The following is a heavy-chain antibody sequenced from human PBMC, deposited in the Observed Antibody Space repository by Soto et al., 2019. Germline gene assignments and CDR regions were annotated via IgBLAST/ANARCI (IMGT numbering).Heavy chain of an antibody. J-gene: IGHJ3*02. V-gene: IGHV3-30-3*02. CDR2: ISYDGSNK. CDR1: GFTFSSYA. D-gene: IGHD6-13*01. CDR3: AKNPAGTGAFDI. Sequence: GGSLRLSCAASGFTFSSYAMHWVRQAPGKGLEWVAVISYDGSNKYYADSVKGRFTISRDNSKNTLYLQMNSLRAEDTAVYYCAKNPAGTGAFDIWGQGTMVTVSS.